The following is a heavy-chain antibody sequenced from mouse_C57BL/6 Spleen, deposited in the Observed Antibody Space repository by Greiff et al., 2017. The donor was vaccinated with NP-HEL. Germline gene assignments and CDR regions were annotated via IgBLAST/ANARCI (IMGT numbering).Heavy chain of an antibody. V-gene: IGHV1-61*01. CDR1: GYTFTSYW. D-gene: IGHD3-2*02. Sequence: QVQLQQPGAELVRPGSSVKLSCKASGYTFTSYWMDWVKQRPGQGLEWIGNIYPSDSETHYNQKFKDKATLTVDKSSSTAYMQLSSLTSEDSAVYYCARGAAQATMDYWGQGTSVTVSS. J-gene: IGHJ4*01. CDR3: ARGAAQATMDY. CDR2: IYPSDSET.